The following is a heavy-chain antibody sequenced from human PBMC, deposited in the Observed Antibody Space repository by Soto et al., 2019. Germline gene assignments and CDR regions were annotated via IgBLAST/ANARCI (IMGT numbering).Heavy chain of an antibody. CDR3: AKLVRLRHGAFDI. D-gene: IGHD4-17*01. CDR2: IIPILGIA. CDR1: GGTFSSYT. Sequence: QVQLVQSGAEVKKPGSSVKVSCKASGGTFSSYTISWVRQAPGQGLVWMGRIIPILGIANYAQKVQGRVTSTADKSTSTGYVTESSLRSEDTAVYYCAKLVRLRHGAFDIWGQGTMVTVSS. V-gene: IGHV1-69*02. J-gene: IGHJ3*02.